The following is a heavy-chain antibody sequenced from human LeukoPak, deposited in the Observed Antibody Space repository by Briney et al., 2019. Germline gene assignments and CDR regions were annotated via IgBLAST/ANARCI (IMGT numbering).Heavy chain of an antibody. J-gene: IGHJ5*02. CDR3: AKGESVVVVPAANS. CDR2: ISGSGDST. Sequence: GGSLRLSCAASGFTFSNYAMNWVRQAPGKGLEWVSAISGSGDSTYYADSVKGRFTVSRDNSKNTLYLQMNSLRVEDTAVYYCAKGESVVVVPAANSWGQGTLVTVSS. CDR1: GFTFSNYA. D-gene: IGHD2-2*01. V-gene: IGHV3-23*01.